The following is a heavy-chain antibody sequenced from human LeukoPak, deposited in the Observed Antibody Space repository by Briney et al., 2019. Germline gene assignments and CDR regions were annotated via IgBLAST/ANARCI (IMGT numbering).Heavy chain of an antibody. CDR2: IYYSGST. V-gene: IGHV4-31*03. D-gene: IGHD1-26*01. CDR1: GASISSGGYY. Sequence: SETLSLTCTVSGASISSGGYYWSWIRQHPGKGLEWIGYIYYSGSTYYNPSLKSRVIISVDTSKNQFSLKLSSVTAADTAVYYCARDGSAALGINWFDPWGQGTLVTVSS. CDR3: ARDGSAALGINWFDP. J-gene: IGHJ5*02.